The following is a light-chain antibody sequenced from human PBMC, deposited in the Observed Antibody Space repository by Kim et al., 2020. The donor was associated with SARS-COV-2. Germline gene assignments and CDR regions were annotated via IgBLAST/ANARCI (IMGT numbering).Light chain of an antibody. CDR3: SYQRV. CDR1: SGDIGGYNH. CDR2: EVS. J-gene: IGLJ2*01. Sequence: ASGPPGQSVTIACTGTSGDIGGYNHVSWYRQHPDKAPKLMIYEVSKRTSGVPDRFSGSKSGNTASLTVSGLQAEDEADYYCSYQRVFGGGTQLTVL. V-gene: IGLV2-8*01.